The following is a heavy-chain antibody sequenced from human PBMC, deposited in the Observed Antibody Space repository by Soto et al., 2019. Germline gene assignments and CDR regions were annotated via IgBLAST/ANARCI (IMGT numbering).Heavy chain of an antibody. CDR3: ARQWGGDY. CDR1: GDSIGSHY. D-gene: IGHD3-16*01. J-gene: IGHJ4*02. Sequence: QVQLQESGPGLVKPSETLSLTCTVSGDSIGSHYWSWIRQPPGEGLEWIGRASYSRSPSYNPSLNSRVTISIDTSKTQFPRKLTSVTATDTAIYYCARQWGGDYWGQGILVTVSS. V-gene: IGHV4-59*08. CDR2: ASYSRSP.